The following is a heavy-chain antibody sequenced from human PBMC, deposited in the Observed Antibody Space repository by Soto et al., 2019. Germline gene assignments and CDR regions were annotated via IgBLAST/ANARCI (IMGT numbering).Heavy chain of an antibody. CDR2: FIPIFGTA. D-gene: IGHD3-9*01. V-gene: IGHV1-69*13. J-gene: IGHJ6*02. CDR1: GGTFSSYA. CDR3: ASKPLRYFDWSPREYGMDV. Sequence: SVKVSCKASGGTFSSYAISWVRQAPGQGLEWMGGFIPIFGTANYAQKFQGRVTITADESTSTAYMELSSLRSEDTAVYYCASKPLRYFDWSPREYGMDVWGQGTTVTVSS.